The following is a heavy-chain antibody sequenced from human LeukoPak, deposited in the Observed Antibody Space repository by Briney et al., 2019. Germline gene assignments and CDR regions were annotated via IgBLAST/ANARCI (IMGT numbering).Heavy chain of an antibody. CDR3: ARSSIAARGWFDP. CDR2: IKQDGSEK. V-gene: IGHV3-7*05. CDR1: GFTFSSYW. Sequence: PGGSLRLSCAASGFTFSSYWMSWVRQAPGKGLEWVANIKQDGSEKYYVVSVKGRFTISRDNAKNSLYLQMNSLRAEDTAVYYCARSSIAARGWFDPWGQGTVVTVSS. J-gene: IGHJ5*02. D-gene: IGHD6-6*01.